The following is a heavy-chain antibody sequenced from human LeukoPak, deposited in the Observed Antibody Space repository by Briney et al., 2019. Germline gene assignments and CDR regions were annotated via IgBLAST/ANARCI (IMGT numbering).Heavy chain of an antibody. Sequence: SETLSLTCTVACGSISSYYWSWIRQPPGKGLECIGYIYYTGSTNYIPSLKSRVTISVDTSKNQFSLKLSSVTAADTAVYYCARSGYSYDYGAFDIWGQGTMVTVSS. CDR2: IYYTGST. CDR3: ARSGYSYDYGAFDI. J-gene: IGHJ3*02. D-gene: IGHD5-18*01. V-gene: IGHV4-59*01. CDR1: CGSISSYY.